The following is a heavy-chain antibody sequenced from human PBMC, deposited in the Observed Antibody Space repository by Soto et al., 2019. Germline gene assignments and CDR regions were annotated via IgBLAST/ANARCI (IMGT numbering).Heavy chain of an antibody. J-gene: IGHJ4*02. D-gene: IGHD4-4*01. CDR1: GFTFEDYA. Sequence: GGSLRLSCTASGFTFEDYAMHWVRQAPGKGLEWVSGISWNRGTIGYADSVRGRFTISRDNAKNSLYLQMDSLRPEDTALYYCAKDKLYSNFEYYFDYWGQGTLVTVSS. V-gene: IGHV3-9*01. CDR3: AKDKLYSNFEYYFDY. CDR2: ISWNRGTI.